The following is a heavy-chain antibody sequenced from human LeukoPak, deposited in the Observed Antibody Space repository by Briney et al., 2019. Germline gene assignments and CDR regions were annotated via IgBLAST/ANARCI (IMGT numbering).Heavy chain of an antibody. CDR3: ASRRSQQYFQH. V-gene: IGHV4-30-4*08. D-gene: IGHD1-1*01. CDR1: GGSISSGDYY. Sequence: SQTLSLTCTVSGGSISSGDYYWGWIRQPPGKGLEWIGYIYYSGSTYYNPSLKSRVTISVDTSKNQFSLKLSSVTAADTAVYYCASRRSQQYFQHWGQGTLVTVSS. CDR2: IYYSGST. J-gene: IGHJ1*01.